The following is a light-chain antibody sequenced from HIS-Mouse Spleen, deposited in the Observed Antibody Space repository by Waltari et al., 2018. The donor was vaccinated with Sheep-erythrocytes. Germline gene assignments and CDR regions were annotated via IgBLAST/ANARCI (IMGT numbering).Light chain of an antibody. J-gene: IGKJ2*01. CDR3: QQYYSYPYT. CDR2: AAS. Sequence: AIRMTQSPSSLSASTGDRVTITCRSSPGISSYLAWYPQKPGRAPKLLIYAASTLQSGVPSRFSGSGSGTDFTLTISCLQSEDFATYYCQQYYSYPYTFGQGTKLEIK. V-gene: IGKV1-8*01. CDR1: PGISSY.